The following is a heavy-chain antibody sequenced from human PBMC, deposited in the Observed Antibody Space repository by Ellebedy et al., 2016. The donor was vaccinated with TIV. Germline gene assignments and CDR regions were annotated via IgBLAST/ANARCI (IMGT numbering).Heavy chain of an antibody. J-gene: IGHJ3*02. D-gene: IGHD4-23*01. CDR3: ATRRSTVVTPDAFDI. V-gene: IGHV3-11*03. CDR2: ISSSSSYT. Sequence: GGSLRLXCAASGFTFSDYYMSWIRQAPGKGLEWVSYISSSSSYTNYADSVKGRFTISRDNAKNSLYLQMNSLRAEDTAVYYCATRRSTVVTPDAFDIWGQGTMVTVSS. CDR1: GFTFSDYY.